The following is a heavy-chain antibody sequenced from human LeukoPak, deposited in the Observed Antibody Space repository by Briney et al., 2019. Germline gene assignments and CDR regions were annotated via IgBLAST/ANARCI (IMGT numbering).Heavy chain of an antibody. V-gene: IGHV3-72*01. D-gene: IGHD5-12*01. CDR1: GFTFSDHY. CDR3: ARVGYSGYGIDY. CDR2: TRNKANSYTT. J-gene: IGHJ4*02. Sequence: GGSLRLSCAAFGFTFSDHYMDWVRQAPGKGLEWVGRTRNKANSYTTEYAAPVKGRFTISRDDSKNSLYLQMNSLKTEDTAVYYCARVGYSGYGIDYWGQGTLVTVSS.